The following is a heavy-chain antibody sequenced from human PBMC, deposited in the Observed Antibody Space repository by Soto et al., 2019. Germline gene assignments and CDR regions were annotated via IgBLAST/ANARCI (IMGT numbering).Heavy chain of an antibody. CDR1: GGTFSSYA. J-gene: IGHJ6*02. CDR2: IIPIFGST. CDR3: ARGGLRFLDCAMDV. D-gene: IGHD3-3*01. V-gene: IGHV1-69*12. Sequence: QVQLVQSGAEVKKPGSSVKVSCKASGGTFSSYAISWVRQAPGQGLEWMGGIIPIFGSTNYAQKFQGRVTITADESTGTAYMELSSLRSEDTAVYYCARGGLRFLDCAMDVWGPGTTVTVSS.